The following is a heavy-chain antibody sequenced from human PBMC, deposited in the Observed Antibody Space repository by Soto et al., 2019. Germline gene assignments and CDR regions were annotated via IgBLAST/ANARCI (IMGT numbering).Heavy chain of an antibody. CDR2: IYYSGST. V-gene: IGHV4-31*03. CDR1: GGSISSGGYY. J-gene: IGHJ4*02. Sequence: QVQLQESGPGLVKPSQTLSLTCTVSGGSISSGGYYWSWIRQHPGKGLEWIGYIYYSGSTSYNPSLVPRLTTSVDTSKPQLSLKLSSVTAADTAVYYCARGVIHWGQGTLVTVS. D-gene: IGHD3-16*02. CDR3: ARGVIH.